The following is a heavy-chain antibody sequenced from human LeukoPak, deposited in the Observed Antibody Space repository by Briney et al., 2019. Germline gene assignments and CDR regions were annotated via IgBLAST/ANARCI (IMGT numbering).Heavy chain of an antibody. V-gene: IGHV3-7*01. CDR1: GFTFSSYW. J-gene: IGHJ4*02. D-gene: IGHD3-3*01. CDR2: IRQDGSEK. Sequence: PGGSLRLSCAASGFTFSSYWMIWVRQAPGKGLEWVANIRQDGSEKYYVASVRGRFSISRDNAKNSLYLQMNSLRGEDTAVYYCARRYYDFSWLQTHLSDFDYWGQGTLVTVSS. CDR3: ARRYYDFSWLQTHLSDFDY.